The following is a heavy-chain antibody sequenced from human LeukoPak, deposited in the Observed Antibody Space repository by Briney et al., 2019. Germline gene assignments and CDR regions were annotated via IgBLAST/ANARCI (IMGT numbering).Heavy chain of an antibody. CDR2: INPNSGGT. J-gene: IGHJ4*02. V-gene: IGHV1-2*02. D-gene: IGHD6-13*01. Sequence: GASVKVFCKASGYTFTGYYMHWVRQAPGQGLKWMGWINPNSGGTNYAQKFQGRVTMTRDTSISTAYMELSRLRSDDTAVYYCAREGLAAAGLDYWGQGTLVTVSS. CDR3: AREGLAAAGLDY. CDR1: GYTFTGYY.